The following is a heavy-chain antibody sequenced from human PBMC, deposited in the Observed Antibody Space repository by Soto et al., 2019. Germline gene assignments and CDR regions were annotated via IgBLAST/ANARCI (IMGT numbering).Heavy chain of an antibody. Sequence: ASEKVSCKASGYTFNTFGINWVRQAPGQGLERMGWMNTYSGKTEYAQKFQGRVTMSTDASTSTAYMELRSLRSDDRAEYYCDSDGLSGSNNQYQWYGLWRQGTLVTVSS. V-gene: IGHV1-18*01. CDR1: GYTFNTFG. D-gene: IGHD3-10*01. CDR3: DSDGLSGSNNQYQWYGL. J-gene: IGHJ4*02. CDR2: MNTYSGKT.